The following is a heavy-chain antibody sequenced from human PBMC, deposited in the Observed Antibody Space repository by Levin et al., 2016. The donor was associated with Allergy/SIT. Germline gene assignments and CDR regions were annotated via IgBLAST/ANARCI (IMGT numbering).Heavy chain of an antibody. V-gene: IGHV4-39*01. CDR3: ASFVWGVGFGY. Sequence: SETLSLTCTVSGVSISSTSYYWAWIRQPPGKGLEWIGSIYYSGTTYYTRSLESRVTISIDRPKNQFSLKLNSVTAADTAVYYCASFVWGVGFGYWGQGILVTVSS. CDR2: IYYSGTT. J-gene: IGHJ4*02. D-gene: IGHD3-16*01. CDR1: GVSISSTSYY.